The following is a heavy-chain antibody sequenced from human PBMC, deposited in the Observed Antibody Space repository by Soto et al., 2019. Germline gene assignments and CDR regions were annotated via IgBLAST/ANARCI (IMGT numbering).Heavy chain of an antibody. D-gene: IGHD4-17*01. Sequence: TLSLTCTVSGGSISSGAYYWGWIRQHPGEGLEWIGHIYYTGSTYYNPSLKSRLTISLGTSKNQFSLKLNSVTAADTAVYYCARALSTVTTLGFDYWGQGTLVTVSS. J-gene: IGHJ4*02. V-gene: IGHV4-31*03. CDR2: IYYTGST. CDR3: ARALSTVTTLGFDY. CDR1: GGSISSGAYY.